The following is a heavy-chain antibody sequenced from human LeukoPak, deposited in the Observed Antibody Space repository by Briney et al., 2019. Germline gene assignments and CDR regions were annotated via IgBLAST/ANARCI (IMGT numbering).Heavy chain of an antibody. J-gene: IGHJ4*02. D-gene: IGHD6-19*01. V-gene: IGHV1-18*01. CDR3: ARDRLVGGIAVAGIDY. CDR2: ISAYNGNT. Sequence: ASVKVSCKASGYTFTSCGISWVRQAPGQGLEWMGWISAYNGNTNYAQKLQGRVTMTTDTSTSTAYMELRSLRSDDTAVYYCARDRLVGGIAVAGIDYWGQGTLVTVSS. CDR1: GYTFTSCG.